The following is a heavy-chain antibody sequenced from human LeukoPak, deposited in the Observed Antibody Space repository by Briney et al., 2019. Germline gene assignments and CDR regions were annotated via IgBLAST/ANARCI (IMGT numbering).Heavy chain of an antibody. CDR1: GFTFSSYG. CDR3: AKGLRTTSRLFFDQ. Sequence: GGSLRPSCAASGFTFSSYGMHWVRQAPGKGLEWVAVIWYDGSNKYYADSVKGRFTISRDNSKNTLYLQMNSLRAEDTAVYYCAKGLRTTSRLFFDQWGRGTQVTVSS. D-gene: IGHD5/OR15-5a*01. J-gene: IGHJ4*02. CDR2: IWYDGSNK. V-gene: IGHV3-33*06.